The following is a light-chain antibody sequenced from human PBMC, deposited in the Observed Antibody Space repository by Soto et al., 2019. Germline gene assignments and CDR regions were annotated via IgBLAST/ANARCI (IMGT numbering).Light chain of an antibody. CDR1: QSLRSN. CDR2: SAS. Sequence: SPVTVSLPKRETVTLSCRASQSLRSNLAWYQQKPGQTPRLLIYSASIRAAATPARFSGSGAGTNFSLTICILKSEEFTVFYCDQDIKVAPAFGQSPKVE. V-gene: IGKV3D-15*03. J-gene: IGKJ1*01. CDR3: DQDIKVAPA.